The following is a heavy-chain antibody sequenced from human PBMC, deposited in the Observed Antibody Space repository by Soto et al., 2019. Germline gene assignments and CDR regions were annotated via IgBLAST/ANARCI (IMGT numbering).Heavy chain of an antibody. Sequence: QVQLVQSGAEVKKPGSSVKVSCKASGGTFGIYTISWVRQAPGQGLEWMGRIIPILGVANYAQKFQGRVTITADKSTSTAYMELSSLRSEDTAVYYCASRYDSSDYWGQGTLVTVSS. J-gene: IGHJ4*02. CDR3: ASRYDSSDY. CDR1: GGTFGIYT. CDR2: IIPILGVA. V-gene: IGHV1-69*02. D-gene: IGHD3-22*01.